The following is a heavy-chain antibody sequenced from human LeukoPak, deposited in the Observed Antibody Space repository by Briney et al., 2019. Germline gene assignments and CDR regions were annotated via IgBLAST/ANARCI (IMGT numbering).Heavy chain of an antibody. CDR3: ARVQGGGAFDI. J-gene: IGHJ3*02. Sequence: GGSLRLSCAASGFTFGTYAMNWVRQAPGKGLEWVAVISYDGSNKYYADSVKGRFTISRDNSKNTLYLQMNSLRAEDTAVYYCARVQGGGAFDIWGQGTMVTVSS. D-gene: IGHD2-15*01. V-gene: IGHV3-30-3*01. CDR2: ISYDGSNK. CDR1: GFTFGTYA.